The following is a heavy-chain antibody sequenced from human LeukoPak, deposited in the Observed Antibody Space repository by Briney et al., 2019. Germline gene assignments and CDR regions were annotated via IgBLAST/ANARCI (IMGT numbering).Heavy chain of an antibody. CDR1: GGSFSGYY. J-gene: IGHJ6*03. Sequence: SETLSLTCAVYGGSFSGYYWSWIRQPPGKGLEWIGEINHSGSTNYNPSLRSRVTISVDTSKNQFSLKLSSVTAADTAVYYCARVPATGYYIYYYYYYMDVWGKGTTVTVSS. V-gene: IGHV4-34*01. CDR2: INHSGST. D-gene: IGHD3-9*01. CDR3: ARVPATGYYIYYYYYYMDV.